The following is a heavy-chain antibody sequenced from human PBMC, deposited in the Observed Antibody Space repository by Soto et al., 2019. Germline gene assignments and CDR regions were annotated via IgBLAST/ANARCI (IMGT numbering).Heavy chain of an antibody. V-gene: IGHV1-18*01. CDR2: ISAYNGNT. Sequence: ASVKVSCKASGYTFTSSGISWVRQAPGQGLEWMGWISAYNGNTNYAQKLQGRVTITRDTSASTAYMELSSLRSEDTAVYYCARDVGNILTGYYPDYWGQGTLVTVSS. D-gene: IGHD3-9*01. J-gene: IGHJ4*02. CDR3: ARDVGNILTGYYPDY. CDR1: GYTFTSSG.